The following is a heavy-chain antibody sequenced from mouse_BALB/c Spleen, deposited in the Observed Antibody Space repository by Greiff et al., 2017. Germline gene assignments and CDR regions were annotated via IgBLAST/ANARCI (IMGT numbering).Heavy chain of an antibody. CDR3: AHYGSSYDWYFDV. Sequence: EVQLQQSGPELVKPGASVKISCKASGYTFTDYNMHWVKQSHGKSLEWIGYIYPYNGGTGYNQKFKSKATLTVDNSSSTAYMELRSLTSEDSAVYYCAHYGSSYDWYFDVWGAGTTVTVSS. J-gene: IGHJ1*01. V-gene: IGHV1S29*02. D-gene: IGHD1-1*01. CDR1: GYTFTDYN. CDR2: IYPYNGGT.